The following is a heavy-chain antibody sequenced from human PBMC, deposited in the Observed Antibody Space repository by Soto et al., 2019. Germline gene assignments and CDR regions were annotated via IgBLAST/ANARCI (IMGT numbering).Heavy chain of an antibody. CDR3: TREQSDDNYFDP. D-gene: IGHD6-19*01. CDR2: IYYSGGT. Sequence: LSLTCTVSGAALSSGGYFYTWVRQPPGKGLEWLGYIYYSGGTNYNPSLKSRVTISLVKSKSQFSLRLISVTAADTAVYYCTREQSDDNYFDPWGQGTLVTVSS. CDR1: GAALSSGGYF. J-gene: IGHJ5*02. V-gene: IGHV4-61*08.